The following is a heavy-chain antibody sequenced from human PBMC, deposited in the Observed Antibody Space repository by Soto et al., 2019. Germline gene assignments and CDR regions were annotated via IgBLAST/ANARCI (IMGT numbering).Heavy chain of an antibody. CDR1: GGTFSSYA. D-gene: IGHD2-2*02. Sequence: ASVKVSCKASGGTFSSYAISWVRQAPGQGLEWMGGIIPIFGTANYAQKFQGRVTITADESTSTAYMELSSLRSEDTAVYYCAREDIVVVNAAIRIYGMDVWGQGNTVTVSS. CDR2: IIPIFGTA. CDR3: AREDIVVVNAAIRIYGMDV. V-gene: IGHV1-69*13. J-gene: IGHJ6*02.